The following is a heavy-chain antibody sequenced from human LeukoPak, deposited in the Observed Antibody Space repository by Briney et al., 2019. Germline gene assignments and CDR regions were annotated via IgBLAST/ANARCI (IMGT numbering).Heavy chain of an antibody. V-gene: IGHV3-30*04. D-gene: IGHD6-19*01. Sequence: GGSLRRSCAASGFTFSSYAMHWVRQAPGKGLEWVAVISYDGSNKYYADSVKGRFTISRDNSKNTLYLQMNSLRAEDTAVYYCARDLVGSGWALFDYWGQGTLVTVSS. CDR2: ISYDGSNK. CDR3: ARDLVGSGWALFDY. J-gene: IGHJ4*02. CDR1: GFTFSSYA.